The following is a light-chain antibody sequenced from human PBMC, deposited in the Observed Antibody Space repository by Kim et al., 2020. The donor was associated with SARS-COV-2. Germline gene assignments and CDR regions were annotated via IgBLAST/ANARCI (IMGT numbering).Light chain of an antibody. CDR3: QVWDSSSDHWV. V-gene: IGLV3-21*04. CDR2: YDS. Sequence: APGKTARITCGGNNIGSKSVHWYQQKPGQAPVLVIYYDSDRPSGIPERFCGSNSGNTATLTISRVEAGDEADYYCQVWDSSSDHWVFGGGTQLTVL. CDR1: NIGSKS. J-gene: IGLJ3*02.